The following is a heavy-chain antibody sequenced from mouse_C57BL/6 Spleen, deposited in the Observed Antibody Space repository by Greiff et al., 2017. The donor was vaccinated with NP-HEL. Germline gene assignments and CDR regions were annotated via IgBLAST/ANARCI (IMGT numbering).Heavy chain of an antibody. CDR1: GYSFTDYN. Sequence: VQLQQSGPELVKPGASVKISCKASGYSFTDYNMNWVKQSNGKSLEWIGVINPNYGTTSYNQKFKGKATLPVDQSSSTASMQLNSLTSEDSAVYYCARESYYGSSYYFDYWGQGTTLTVSS. CDR3: ARESYYGSSYYFDY. J-gene: IGHJ2*01. D-gene: IGHD1-1*01. V-gene: IGHV1-39*01. CDR2: INPNYGTT.